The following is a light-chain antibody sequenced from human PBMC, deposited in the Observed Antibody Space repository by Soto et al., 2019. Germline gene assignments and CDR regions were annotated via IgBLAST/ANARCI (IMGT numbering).Light chain of an antibody. V-gene: IGLV2-23*01. Sequence: QSALTQPASVSGSPGQSITISCTGTSSNVGNYNLVSWYQQYPGRNPKLMIYGGSRRPSGISNRFSGSKSDNTATLTISGIQAEDEANYYCCSFAGNSTLIFGGGTKLTVL. J-gene: IGLJ2*01. CDR1: SSNVGNYNL. CDR3: CSFAGNSTLI. CDR2: GGS.